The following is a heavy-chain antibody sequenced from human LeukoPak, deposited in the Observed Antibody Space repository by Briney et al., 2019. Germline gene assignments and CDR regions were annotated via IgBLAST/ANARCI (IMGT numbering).Heavy chain of an antibody. V-gene: IGHV4-61*01. CDR3: ARRPSGGLRYFDWHY. D-gene: IGHD3-9*01. Sequence: SETLSLTCTVSGGSVSSGSYYSSWIRQPPGKGLEWIGYIYYSGSTNYNPSLKSRVTISVDTSKNQFSLKLSSVTAADTAVYYCARRPSGGLRYFDWHYWGQGTLVTVSS. CDR2: IYYSGST. J-gene: IGHJ4*02. CDR1: GGSVSSGSYY.